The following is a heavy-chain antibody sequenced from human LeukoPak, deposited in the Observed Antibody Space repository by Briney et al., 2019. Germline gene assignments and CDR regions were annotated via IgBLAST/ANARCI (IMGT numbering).Heavy chain of an antibody. D-gene: IGHD6-19*01. CDR1: GFTFSSYA. CDR3: AKDDPEAVAPHPFDY. V-gene: IGHV3-23*01. J-gene: IGHJ4*02. Sequence: PGGSLRLSCAASGFTFSSYAMSWVRQAPGKGLEWVSAISGSGGSTYYADSVKGRFTISRDNSKNTLHLQMNSLRAEDTAVYYCAKDDPEAVAPHPFDYWGQGTLVTISS. CDR2: ISGSGGST.